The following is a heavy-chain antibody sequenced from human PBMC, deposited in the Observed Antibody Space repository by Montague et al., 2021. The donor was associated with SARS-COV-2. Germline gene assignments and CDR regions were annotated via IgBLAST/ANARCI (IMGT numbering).Heavy chain of an antibody. J-gene: IGHJ4*02. CDR1: GFPFGDYA. V-gene: IGHV3-23*01. D-gene: IGHD6-19*01. Sequence: SRSLSLSASGFPFGDYAINWVRQAPGKGLEWVASISGDGATAYYAGSVLGRFAISRDNSKNTVLLQMDSLRVKDAAVYYCAKALYSGGFFFESGSDFWGQGTLVTVSS. CDR2: ISGDGATA. CDR3: AKALYSGGFFFESGSDF.